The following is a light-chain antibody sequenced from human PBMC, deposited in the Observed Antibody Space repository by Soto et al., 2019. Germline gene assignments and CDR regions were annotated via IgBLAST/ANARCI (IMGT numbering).Light chain of an antibody. Sequence: QSVLTQPPSASGTPGQRVTISCSGSRSSIGSNTINWYQHLPGTAPKLLIYSNNHRPSGVPDRISGSKSGTSASLAISGLQSEDEADYYCAAWDDSLNGFYVFGTGTKLTVL. CDR1: RSSIGSNT. CDR3: AAWDDSLNGFYV. V-gene: IGLV1-44*01. CDR2: SNN. J-gene: IGLJ1*01.